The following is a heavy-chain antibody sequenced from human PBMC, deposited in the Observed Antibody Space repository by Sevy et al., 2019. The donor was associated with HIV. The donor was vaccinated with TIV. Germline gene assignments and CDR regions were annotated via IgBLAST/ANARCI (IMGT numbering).Heavy chain of an antibody. CDR2: FDPEDGET. CDR1: GYTLTQLS. D-gene: IGHD3-22*01. CDR3: ATTKDYYESSGSPIDY. V-gene: IGHV1-24*01. Sequence: ASVKVSCKVSGYTLTQLSMHWVRQAPGKGLEWMGSFDPEDGETLYAQKFQGRVTMTEDTSTDTAYMELCSLRSEDTAIYYCATTKDYYESSGSPIDYWGQGTLVTVSS. J-gene: IGHJ4*02.